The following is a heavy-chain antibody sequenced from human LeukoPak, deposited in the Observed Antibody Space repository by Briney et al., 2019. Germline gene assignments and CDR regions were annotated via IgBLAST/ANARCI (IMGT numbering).Heavy chain of an antibody. Sequence: SETLSLTCAVYGGSFSGYYWSWIRQPPGKGLEWIGEINHSGSTNYNPSLESRVTISVDTSKNQFSLKLSSVTAADTAVYYCARGPSLDYWGQGTLVTVSS. J-gene: IGHJ4*02. V-gene: IGHV4-34*01. CDR1: GGSFSGYY. CDR3: ARGPSLDY. CDR2: INHSGST.